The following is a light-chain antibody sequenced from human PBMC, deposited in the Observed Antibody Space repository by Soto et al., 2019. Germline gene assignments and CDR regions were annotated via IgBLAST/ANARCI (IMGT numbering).Light chain of an antibody. CDR2: KAS. CDR3: QHYITYPYT. Sequence: DLQMTQSPSTLSASVGDRVTITCRASQSITDWLAWYQQKPGKAPKLLIYKASSLESGVPSRFSGGGSGTEFTLTISSLQPDDFASYYCQHYITYPYTFGQGTKLEIK. V-gene: IGKV1-5*03. J-gene: IGKJ2*01. CDR1: QSITDW.